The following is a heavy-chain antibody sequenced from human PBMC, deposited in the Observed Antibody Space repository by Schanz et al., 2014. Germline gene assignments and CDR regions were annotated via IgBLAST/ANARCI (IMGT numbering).Heavy chain of an antibody. CDR3: AKIWKAHHLTGRPGWSDGMDV. Sequence: QVQLVESGGGVVQPGRSLRLSCAASGFTFSSYGMHWVRQAPGKGLEWVSTIASGGSHTFYADSVTGRFTISGDNSKNTLFLQMNSLRVEDTAIYYCAKIWKAHHLTGRPGWSDGMDVWGQGTTVTVSS. CDR2: IASGGSHT. J-gene: IGHJ6*02. V-gene: IGHV3-NL1*01. CDR1: GFTFSSYG. D-gene: IGHD3-3*01.